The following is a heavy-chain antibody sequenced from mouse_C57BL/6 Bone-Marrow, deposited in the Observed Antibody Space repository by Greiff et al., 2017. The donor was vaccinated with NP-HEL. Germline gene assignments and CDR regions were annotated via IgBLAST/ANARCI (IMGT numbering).Heavy chain of an antibody. CDR2: IHPNSGST. D-gene: IGHD2-13*01. V-gene: IGHV1-64*01. J-gene: IGHJ1*03. CDR1: GYTFTSYW. CDR3: ARGDYFLSDFDV. Sequence: QVHVKQPGAELVKPGASVKLSCKASGYTFTSYWMHWVKQRPGQGLEWIGMIHPNSGSTNYNEKFKSKATLTVDKSSSTAYMQLSSLTSEDSAVYYCARGDYFLSDFDVWGKGTTVTVSS.